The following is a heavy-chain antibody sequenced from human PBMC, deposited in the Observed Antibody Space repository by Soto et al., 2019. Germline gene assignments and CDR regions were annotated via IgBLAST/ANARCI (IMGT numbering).Heavy chain of an antibody. CDR2: MNPRSGDT. CDR3: AREVLGLTTVIMNSGGRFDP. Sequence: ASVKVSCKASGNTFRSHDIHWLRQATGHGLEWMGWMNPRSGDTGYAQNFRGRVTMTRNTAISTAYMELSSLSSVTAADTAVYFCAREVLGLTTVIMNSGGRFDPWGQGTLVTVSS. J-gene: IGHJ5*02. CDR1: GNTFRSHD. D-gene: IGHD4-17*01. V-gene: IGHV1-8*01.